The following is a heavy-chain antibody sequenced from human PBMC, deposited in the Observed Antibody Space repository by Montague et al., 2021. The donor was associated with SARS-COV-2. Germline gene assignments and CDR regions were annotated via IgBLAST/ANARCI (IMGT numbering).Heavy chain of an antibody. CDR2: TYYRSHRYT. CDR3: TSGREGNYNVMDV. J-gene: IGHJ6*02. V-gene: IGHV6-1*01. Sequence: CAISGDSVSSNSATWNWARQSPSRGLQWLRPTYYRSHRYTAYAVXVRGRVTINPDTSKNQFSLQLNSVTPEDTAIYYCTSGREGNYNVMDVWGQGTTVTVSS. D-gene: IGHD1-1*01. CDR1: GDSVSSNSAT.